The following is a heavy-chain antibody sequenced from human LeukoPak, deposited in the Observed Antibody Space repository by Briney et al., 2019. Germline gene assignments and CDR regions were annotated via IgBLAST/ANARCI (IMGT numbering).Heavy chain of an antibody. J-gene: IGHJ4*02. Sequence: PGGSLRLSCAASGFTVSGTHMTWVRQAPGKGLEWVAAISSSSDYIYYADSMRGRFTISRDNAKNSLYLQMHSLRVEDTALYYCARDRVPRATRGTFDYWGQGTPVIVSS. V-gene: IGHV3-21*01. CDR2: ISSSSDYI. CDR1: GFTVSGTH. D-gene: IGHD1-26*01. CDR3: ARDRVPRATRGTFDY.